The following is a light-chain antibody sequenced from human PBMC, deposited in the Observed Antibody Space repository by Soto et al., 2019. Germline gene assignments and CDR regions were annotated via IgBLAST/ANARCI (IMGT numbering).Light chain of an antibody. Sequence: DIQLTQSPSFLSASVGDRVTITCRASQGISSYLAWYQQKPGKAPKLLIYAASTLQSGVPSRFSGSGSGTEFTLIISSLQPEDFATYYCQQLNSYPLTFGPGTKVDIK. CDR2: AAS. J-gene: IGKJ3*01. V-gene: IGKV1-9*01. CDR3: QQLNSYPLT. CDR1: QGISSY.